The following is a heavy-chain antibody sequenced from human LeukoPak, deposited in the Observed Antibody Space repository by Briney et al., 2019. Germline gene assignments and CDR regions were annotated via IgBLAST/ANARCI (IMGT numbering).Heavy chain of an antibody. V-gene: IGHV4-4*02. Sequence: SETLSLTCAVSGGSISSNNWWIWVRQSPEKGLEWIGEIYHDGSTNYNPSLKSRVTISMDKSKNQLPLKLNFVTAADTAVYYCARDRGGYTYSHDYWGQGTLVTVSS. CDR3: ARDRGGYTYSHDY. D-gene: IGHD5-18*01. J-gene: IGHJ4*02. CDR1: GGSISSNNW. CDR2: IYHDGST.